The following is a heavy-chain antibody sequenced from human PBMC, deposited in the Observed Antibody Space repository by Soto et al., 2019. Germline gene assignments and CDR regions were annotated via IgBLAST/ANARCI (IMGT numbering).Heavy chain of an antibody. Sequence: QVQLQESGPRLVKPSETLSLTCIVSGGSISNYYWIWIRQPPGKGLEWIGYIYYSGSTNYNPSLQSRVTISVDTSKNQFALQLSSVTAADTAVYYCARAVLQATAPFDYWGQGTLVTVSS. CDR1: GGSISNYY. CDR3: ARAVLQATAPFDY. D-gene: IGHD2-21*02. V-gene: IGHV4-59*01. J-gene: IGHJ4*02. CDR2: IYYSGST.